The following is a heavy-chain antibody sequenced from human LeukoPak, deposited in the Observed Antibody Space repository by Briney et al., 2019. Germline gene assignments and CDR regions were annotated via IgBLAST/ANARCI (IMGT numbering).Heavy chain of an antibody. CDR2: IYYSGST. CDR3: ARGDTRWLQSRGWFDP. D-gene: IGHD5-24*01. CDR1: GGSISSGGYY. V-gene: IGHV4-31*03. Sequence: SETLSLTCTVSGGSISSGGYYWSWIRQHPGKGLEWIGYIYYSGSTYYNPSLKSRVTISVDTSKNQFSLKLSSVTAADTAVYYCARGDTRWLQSRGWFDPWGQGTLVTVSS. J-gene: IGHJ5*02.